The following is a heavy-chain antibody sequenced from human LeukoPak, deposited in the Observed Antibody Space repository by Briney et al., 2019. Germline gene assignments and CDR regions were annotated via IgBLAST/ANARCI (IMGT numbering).Heavy chain of an antibody. J-gene: IGHJ5*02. D-gene: IGHD3-22*01. CDR2: INPNSGGT. Sequence: GASVKVSCKASGYTFTGYYMHWVRQAPGQGLEWMGWINPNSGGTNYAQKFQGRVTMTRDTSISTAYMELSRLRSDDTAVYYCARGLRYYYDSSGYPENWFDPWSQGTLVTVSS. V-gene: IGHV1-2*02. CDR1: GYTFTGYY. CDR3: ARGLRYYYDSSGYPENWFDP.